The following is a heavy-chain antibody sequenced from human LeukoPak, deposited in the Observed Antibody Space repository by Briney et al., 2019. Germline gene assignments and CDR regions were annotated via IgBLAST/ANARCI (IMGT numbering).Heavy chain of an antibody. D-gene: IGHD3-22*01. CDR3: ARASGVVITTIFAFDI. CDR1: GGSISNGGYY. Sequence: SETLSLTCTVSGGSISNGGYYWSWIRQHPGKGLEWIGYIYYSGSTYYNPSLKSRVTISVDTSKNQFSLKLSSVTAADTAVYYCARASGVVITTIFAFDIWGQGTMVTVSS. J-gene: IGHJ3*02. CDR2: IYYSGST. V-gene: IGHV4-31*03.